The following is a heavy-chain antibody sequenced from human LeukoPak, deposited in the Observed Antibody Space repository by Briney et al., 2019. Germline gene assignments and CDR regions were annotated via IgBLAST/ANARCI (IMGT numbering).Heavy chain of an antibody. CDR3: ARVRSGWYTDY. CDR2: IKQDGSEK. J-gene: IGHJ4*02. D-gene: IGHD6-19*01. CDR1: GFTFSSYW. Sequence: PGGSLRLSCAASGFTFSSYWMSWVRQAPGKGLEWVANIKQDGSEKYYVDSVKGRFTISRDNAKNSLYLQMNSLRSDDTAVYYCARVRSGWYTDYWGQGTLVTVSS. V-gene: IGHV3-7*03.